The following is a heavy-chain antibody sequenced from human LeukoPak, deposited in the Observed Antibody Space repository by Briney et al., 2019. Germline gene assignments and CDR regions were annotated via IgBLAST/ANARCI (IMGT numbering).Heavy chain of an antibody. CDR2: INSDGSST. V-gene: IGHV3-74*01. J-gene: IGHJ4*02. Sequence: PGGSLRLSCAASGSTFSSYWMHWVRQAPGKGLVWVSRINSDGSSTSYADSVKGRFTISRDNAKNTLYLQMNSLRAEDTAVYYCARRAYSSGWYYFDYWGQGTLVTVSS. CDR3: ARRAYSSGWYYFDY. D-gene: IGHD6-19*01. CDR1: GSTFSSYW.